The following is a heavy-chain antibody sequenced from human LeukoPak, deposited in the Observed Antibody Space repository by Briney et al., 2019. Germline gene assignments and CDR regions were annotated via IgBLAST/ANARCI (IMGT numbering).Heavy chain of an antibody. D-gene: IGHD1-26*01. CDR2: IYHSGST. V-gene: IGHV4-30-2*01. J-gene: IGHJ4*02. CDR1: GGSISSGDYY. CDR3: ARDITGYGGSYYFNY. Sequence: PSETLSLTCTVSGGSISSGDYYGRWIRQPPGKGLEWIGYIYHSGSTYYHPSLKSRVTISVDRSKNQFSLKLSSVTAADTAVYYCARDITGYGGSYYFNYWGQGTLVTVSS.